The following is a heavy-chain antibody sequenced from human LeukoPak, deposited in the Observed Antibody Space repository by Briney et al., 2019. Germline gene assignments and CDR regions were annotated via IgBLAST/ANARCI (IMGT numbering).Heavy chain of an antibody. V-gene: IGHV3-23*01. CDR2: IRGSGGST. D-gene: IGHD3-22*01. Sequence: GGSLRLSCAASGFTFSSYGMGWVRQAPGKGLEWVSSIRGSGGSTYYADSVKGRSTISRDNSKNTLYLRMNSLRAEDTAVYYCAKDLRLYYYDTSGYSDYWGQGTLVTVSS. CDR3: AKDLRLYYYDTSGYSDY. CDR1: GFTFSSYG. J-gene: IGHJ4*02.